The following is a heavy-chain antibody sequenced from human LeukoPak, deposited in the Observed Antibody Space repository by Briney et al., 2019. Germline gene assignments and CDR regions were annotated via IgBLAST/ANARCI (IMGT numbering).Heavy chain of an antibody. Sequence: PSQTLSLTCTVSGGSISSGDYYWSWIRQPPGKGLEWIGYIYYSGSTYYNPSLKSRVTISVDTSKNQFSLKLSSVTAADTAVYYCARTVVVVAATDYWGQGTLVTVSS. D-gene: IGHD2-15*01. V-gene: IGHV4-30-4*01. CDR2: IYYSGST. J-gene: IGHJ4*02. CDR3: ARTVVVVAATDY. CDR1: GGSISSGDYY.